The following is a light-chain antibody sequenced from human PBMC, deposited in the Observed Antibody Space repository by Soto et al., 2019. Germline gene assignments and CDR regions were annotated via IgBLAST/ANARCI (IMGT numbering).Light chain of an antibody. V-gene: IGKV3-11*01. CDR2: DAS. CDR3: QQRSSWLT. CDR1: QSVSSY. J-gene: IGKJ4*01. Sequence: EIVLTQSPATLSLSPGERATLSCRASQSVSSYLAWYQQKPGQAPRLLIYDASNRATGIPARFSGSGSGTDFPLTISSLEPEDFAVYYCQQRSSWLTFGGGTKVEMK.